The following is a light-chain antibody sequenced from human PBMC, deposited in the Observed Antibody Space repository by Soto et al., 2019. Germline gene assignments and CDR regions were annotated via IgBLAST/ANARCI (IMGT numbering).Light chain of an antibody. J-gene: IGLJ2*01. V-gene: IGLV4-69*01. Sequence: QPVLTQSPSASASLGASVKLTCTLSSGHNSYAIAWHQQQPEKGPRYLMKLDSDGSHTKGDAIPDRFSGSSSGAERYLTISRLQSEDEADYYCQTWGTGIHVVFGGGTKLTVL. CDR2: LDSDGSH. CDR1: SGHNSYA. CDR3: QTWGTGIHVV.